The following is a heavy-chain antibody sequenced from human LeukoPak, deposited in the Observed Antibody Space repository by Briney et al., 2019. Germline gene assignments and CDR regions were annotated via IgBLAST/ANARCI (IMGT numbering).Heavy chain of an antibody. CDR3: ARENYNIYSRWFDP. V-gene: IGHV1-18*01. CDR2: ISAYNGNT. Sequence: ASVKVSCKASGYTFTSYGISWVRQAPGQGLEWMGWISAYNGNTNYAQKLQGRVTMTTDTSTSTAYMELRSLRSEDTAVYYCARENYNIYSRWFDPWGQGTLVTVSS. CDR1: GYTFTSYG. D-gene: IGHD3-10*01. J-gene: IGHJ5*02.